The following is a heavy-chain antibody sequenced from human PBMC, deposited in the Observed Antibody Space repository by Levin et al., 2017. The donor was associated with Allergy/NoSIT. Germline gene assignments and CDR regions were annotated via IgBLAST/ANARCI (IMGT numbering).Heavy chain of an antibody. CDR3: PGGYDARRGPDY. J-gene: IGHJ4*02. CDR2: IYYSGST. CDR1: GGSISSNY. D-gene: IGHD5-12*01. Sequence: SETLSLTCTVSGGSISSNYWSWIRQPPGKGLEWIGYIYYSGSTNYNPSPKSRVTIFVDTSKNQFPLNLSFVTAADAAVYYCPGGYDARRGPDYWGQGTLVTVSS. V-gene: IGHV4-59*01.